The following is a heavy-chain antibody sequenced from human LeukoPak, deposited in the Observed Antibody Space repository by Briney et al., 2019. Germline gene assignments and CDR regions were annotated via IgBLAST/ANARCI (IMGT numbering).Heavy chain of an antibody. CDR1: GFTFSTYW. D-gene: IGHD3-22*01. J-gene: IGHJ4*02. CDR2: INSDGSST. Sequence: PGGSLRLSCAASGFTFSTYWMHWVRQAPGKGLVGVAQINSDGSSTSYAGSVKGRFTISRDNAKNTLYLQMISLRAEDTAVYYCGSLTVVAKDHWGQGTLVTVSS. V-gene: IGHV3-74*01. CDR3: GSLTVVAKDH.